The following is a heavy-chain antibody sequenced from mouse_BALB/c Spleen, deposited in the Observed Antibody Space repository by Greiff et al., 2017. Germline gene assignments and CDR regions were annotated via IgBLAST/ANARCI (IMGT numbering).Heavy chain of an antibody. CDR1: GFSLTSYG. CDR2: IWSDGST. V-gene: IGHV2-6-2*01. CDR3: ARHYDGYYAMDY. D-gene: IGHD2-3*01. Sequence: VQRVESGPDLVAPSQSLSITCTVSGFSLTSYGVHWVRQPPGKGLEWLVVIWSDGSTTYNSAHKSRLSISKDNSKSQVFLKMNSLQTDDTAMYYCARHYDGYYAMDYWGQGTSVTVSS. J-gene: IGHJ4*01.